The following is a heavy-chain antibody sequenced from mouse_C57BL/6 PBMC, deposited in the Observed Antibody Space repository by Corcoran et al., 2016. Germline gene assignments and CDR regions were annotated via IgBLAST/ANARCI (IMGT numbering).Heavy chain of an antibody. V-gene: IGHV1-81*01. J-gene: IGHJ2*01. CDR3: ARLGTSVGSYFDY. CDR1: GYTFTSYG. D-gene: IGHD1-1*01. Sequence: QVQLQQSGAELARPGASVKLSCKASGYTFTSYGLSWVKQGTGRGLEWIGEIYPRSGHTYYNEKFKGKATLTADKSSSTAYKELRSLTSEDSAVYFCARLGTSVGSYFDYWGQGTTLTVSS. CDR2: IYPRSGHT.